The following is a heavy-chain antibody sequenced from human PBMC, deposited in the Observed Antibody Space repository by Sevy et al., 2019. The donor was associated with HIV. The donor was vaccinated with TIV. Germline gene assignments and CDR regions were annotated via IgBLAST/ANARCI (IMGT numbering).Heavy chain of an antibody. CDR1: GFTFSTYA. Sequence: GGSLRLSCAASGFTFSTYAMTWVRQAPGKGLQWVSVISGSGGSTYYADSVKGRFTISGDNSKNTMYLQMNSLRAEDTAVYYCARRPDFGVVIPTGVMDVWGQGTTVTVSS. CDR2: ISGSGGST. J-gene: IGHJ6*02. V-gene: IGHV3-23*01. D-gene: IGHD3-3*01. CDR3: ARRPDFGVVIPTGVMDV.